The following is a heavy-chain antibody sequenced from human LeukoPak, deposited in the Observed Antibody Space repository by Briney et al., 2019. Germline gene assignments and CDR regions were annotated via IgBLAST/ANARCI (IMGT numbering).Heavy chain of an antibody. CDR3: ARDAVENWSGYYSTDAFDI. CDR2: IIPLFGTA. J-gene: IGHJ3*02. Sequence: ASVKVSCKASGGTFSSYAISWVRQAPGQGLEWMGGIIPLFGTANYAQKFQGRVTITADKSTNTAYMELSSLRSEDTAVYYCARDAVENWSGYYSTDAFDIWGQGTMVTVSS. CDR1: GGTFSSYA. V-gene: IGHV1-69*06. D-gene: IGHD3-3*01.